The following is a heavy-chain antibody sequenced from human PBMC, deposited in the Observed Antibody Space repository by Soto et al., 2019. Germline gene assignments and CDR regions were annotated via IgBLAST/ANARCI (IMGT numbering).Heavy chain of an antibody. Sequence: ASVKVSCKASGYTFTSYGISWVRQAPGQGLEWMGWISAYNGNTNYAQKLQGRVTMTTDTSTSTAYRELRSLRSDDTAVYYCARVFGSSWYVDHFDYWGQGTLVTVSS. J-gene: IGHJ4*02. D-gene: IGHD6-13*01. V-gene: IGHV1-18*01. CDR1: GYTFTSYG. CDR2: ISAYNGNT. CDR3: ARVFGSSWYVDHFDY.